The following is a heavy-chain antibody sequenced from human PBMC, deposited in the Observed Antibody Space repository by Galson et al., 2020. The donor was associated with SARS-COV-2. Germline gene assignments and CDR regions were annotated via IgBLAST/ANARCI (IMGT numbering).Heavy chain of an antibody. V-gene: IGHV5-51*01. CDR2: IYPGDSET. CDR3: ARQGAFDGGDV. Sequence: HGESLKISCKASGYNFNANWIGWVRQMPGKGLEWMGIIYPGDSETRYSPSFQGQVSMSVDKSIATAYLQWSSLKASDTAIYYCARQGAFDGGDVWGQGTLVTVTS. CDR1: GYNFNANW. J-gene: IGHJ4*02. D-gene: IGHD2-21*02.